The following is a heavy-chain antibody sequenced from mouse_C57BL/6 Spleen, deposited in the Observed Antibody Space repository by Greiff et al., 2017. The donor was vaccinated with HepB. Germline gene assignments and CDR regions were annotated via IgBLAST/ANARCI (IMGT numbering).Heavy chain of an antibody. CDR2: ISSGGSYT. CDR1: GFTFSSYG. CDR3: ARLPHYFDY. J-gene: IGHJ2*01. Sequence: EVKLQESGGDLVKPGGSLKLSCAASGFTFSSYGMSWVRQTPDKRLEWVATISSGGSYTYYPDSVKGRFTISRDNAKNTLYLQMSSLKSEDTAMYYCARLPHYFDYWGQGTTLTVSS. V-gene: IGHV5-6*01.